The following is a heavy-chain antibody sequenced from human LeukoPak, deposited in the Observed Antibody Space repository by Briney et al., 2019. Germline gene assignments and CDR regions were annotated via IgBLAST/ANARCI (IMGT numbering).Heavy chain of an antibody. V-gene: IGHV3-33*01. D-gene: IGHD3-10*01. CDR1: GFTFSNYG. J-gene: IGHJ6*02. CDR3: ARDPRGGSGSSLYYYYYYGMDV. Sequence: GGSLRLSCAASGFTFSNYGMHWVRQAPGKGLEWVALIWYDGSNKYYADSVKGRFTISRDNSKNTLYLQMNSLRAEDTAVYYCARDPRGGSGSSLYYYYYYGMDVWGQGTTVTVSS. CDR2: IWYDGSNK.